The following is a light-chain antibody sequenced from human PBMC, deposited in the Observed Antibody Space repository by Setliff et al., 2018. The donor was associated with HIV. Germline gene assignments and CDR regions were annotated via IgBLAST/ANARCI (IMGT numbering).Light chain of an antibody. CDR2: DVS. V-gene: IGLV2-14*01. CDR3: SSYTSSSTDV. CDR1: SSDVGGYNY. Sequence: ALTQPASVSGSPGQSITISCTGTSSDVGGYNYVSWYQQHPGKAPKLMIYDVSNRPSGVSNRFSGSKSGNTASLTISGLQAEDEADYYCSSYTSSSTDVFGTGTKVTVL. J-gene: IGLJ1*01.